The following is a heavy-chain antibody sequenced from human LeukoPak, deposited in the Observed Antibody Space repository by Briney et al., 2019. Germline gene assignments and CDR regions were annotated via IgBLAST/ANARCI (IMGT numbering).Heavy chain of an antibody. J-gene: IGHJ5*02. D-gene: IGHD2-15*01. CDR3: ARQLGYCSGGSCYRWFDP. Sequence: SGGSLRLSCAASGFTVSSNYMSWVRQAPGKGLEWVSVIYSGGSTYHADSVKGRFTISRHNSKNTLYLQMNSLRAEDTAVYYCARQLGYCSGGSCYRWFDPWGQGTLVTVSS. CDR2: IYSGGST. V-gene: IGHV3-53*04. CDR1: GFTVSSNY.